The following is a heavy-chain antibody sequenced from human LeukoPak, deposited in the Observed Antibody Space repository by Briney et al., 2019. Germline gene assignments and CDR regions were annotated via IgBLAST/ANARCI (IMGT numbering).Heavy chain of an antibody. CDR1: GVTFGNNW. Sequence: GGSLRLSCAASGVTFGNNWMHWVRQGPGKGLVWISRINSDGGGAIYADSVKGRFTVSRDNAKNTLYLQMNSLRAEDTAVYYCARDVPHNWFDTWGQGTLVTVSS. V-gene: IGHV3-74*01. CDR2: INSDGGGA. CDR3: ARDVPHNWFDT. J-gene: IGHJ5*02.